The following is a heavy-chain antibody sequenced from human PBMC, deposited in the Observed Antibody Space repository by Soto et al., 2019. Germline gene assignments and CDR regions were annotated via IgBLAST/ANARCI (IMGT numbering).Heavy chain of an antibody. CDR2: IYYSGST. D-gene: IGHD3-16*01. CDR3: TREFGFTSGGVIAP. Sequence: SETLSLTCTVSGGSISSGDYYWSWIRQPPGKGLEWIGYIYYSGSTYYNPSLKSRVTISVDTSKNQFSLKLSSVTAADTAVYYRTREFGFTSGGVIAPWGQGTLVTVSS. CDR1: GGSISSGDYY. J-gene: IGHJ5*02. V-gene: IGHV4-30-4*01.